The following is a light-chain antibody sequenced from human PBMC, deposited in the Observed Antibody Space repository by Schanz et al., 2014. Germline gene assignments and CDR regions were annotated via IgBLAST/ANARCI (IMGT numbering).Light chain of an antibody. V-gene: IGKV3-15*01. Sequence: EVVMTQSPATLSVSPGERATLSCRASQSVSSNLAWYQHRPGQAPRLLIYGASTRATGIPARFSGSGSGTDFTLTISSLQSEDLAVYFCQQYDTWPRTFGQGTKVEI. CDR1: QSVSSN. CDR2: GAS. J-gene: IGKJ1*01. CDR3: QQYDTWPRT.